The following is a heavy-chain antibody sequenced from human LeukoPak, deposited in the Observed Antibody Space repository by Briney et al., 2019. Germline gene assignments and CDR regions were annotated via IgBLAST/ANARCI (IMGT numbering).Heavy chain of an antibody. CDR3: AKDYYDSSGYFDY. Sequence: SETLSLTCTVSGGSISNYYWSWIRQPAGKGLEWIGRIYNSGSTNYDPSLKSRVTMSVDTSTNQFSLRLSSVTAADTAVYYCAKDYYDSSGYFDYWGQGTLVTVSS. CDR1: GGSISNYY. D-gene: IGHD3-22*01. J-gene: IGHJ4*02. V-gene: IGHV4-4*07. CDR2: IYNSGST.